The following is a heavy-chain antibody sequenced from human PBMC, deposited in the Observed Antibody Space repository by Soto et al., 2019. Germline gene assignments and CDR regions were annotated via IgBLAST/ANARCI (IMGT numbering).Heavy chain of an antibody. V-gene: IGHV3-33*01. CDR2: IWYHERDI. CDR1: GFVFSDYV. J-gene: IGHJ4*02. CDR3: ARDQGGQSGNFIFDN. Sequence: QVRLVESGGGVVQPGRSLRLSCAASGFVFSDYVIHWVRQAPGRGLDWVAGIWYHERDIFYTDSVKGRFTISRDNSKNMLYLQMNSLRAEDTAVYYCARDQGGQSGNFIFDNWGQGTLVTVSS. D-gene: IGHD1-26*01.